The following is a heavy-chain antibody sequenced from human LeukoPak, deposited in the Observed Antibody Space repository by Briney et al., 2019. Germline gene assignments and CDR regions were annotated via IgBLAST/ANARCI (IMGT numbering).Heavy chain of an antibody. Sequence: SETLSLTCAVYGGSFSGYYWSWIRQPPGKGLEWIGEINHSGSTNYNPSLKSRVTISVDTSKNQFSLKLSSVTAADTAVYYCARDPYYGSGSYYLPRKYYYYGMGVWGQGTTVTVSS. D-gene: IGHD3-10*01. J-gene: IGHJ6*02. CDR1: GGSFSGYY. V-gene: IGHV4-34*01. CDR2: INHSGST. CDR3: ARDPYYGSGSYYLPRKYYYYGMGV.